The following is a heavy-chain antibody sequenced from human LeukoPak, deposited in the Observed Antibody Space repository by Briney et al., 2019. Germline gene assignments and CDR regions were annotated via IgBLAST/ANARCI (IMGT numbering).Heavy chain of an antibody. V-gene: IGHV3-23*01. D-gene: IGHD3-10*01. CDR2: ISGGGT. J-gene: IGHJ4*02. CDR3: AKGNSASGNYRPFDY. Sequence: GGSLILSCAASESTFSSYTMSWVRQAPEKGLEWVSAISGGGTSYADSVKGRFTISRDNSKNTLYLQMNSLRAEDTALYYCAKGNSASGNYRPFDYWGQGTLVIVSS. CDR1: ESTFSSYT.